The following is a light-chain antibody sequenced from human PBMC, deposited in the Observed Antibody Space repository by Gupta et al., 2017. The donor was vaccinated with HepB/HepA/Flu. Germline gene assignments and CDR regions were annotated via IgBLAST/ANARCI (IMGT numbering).Light chain of an antibody. CDR2: EST. V-gene: IGKV2-24*01. CDR1: QSLAHSAGSIY. J-gene: IGKJ1*01. CDR3: WQNEHFPRT. Sequence: VLTQSPPSLPVTLGQPASISCRSSQSLAHSAGSIYVNWLQQRAGQPHRLLIYESTKRSSGVPDRFSGSAARTDITLHISMVDAEDVRVYCCWQNEHFPRTFGQGTNVEIK.